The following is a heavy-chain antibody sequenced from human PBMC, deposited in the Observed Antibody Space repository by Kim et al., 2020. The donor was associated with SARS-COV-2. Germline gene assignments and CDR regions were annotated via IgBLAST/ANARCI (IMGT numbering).Heavy chain of an antibody. CDR2: ISYDGSTK. V-gene: IGHV3-30-3*01. CDR3: ATNLISDYVERY. Sequence: GGSLRLSCAASGFSFSDYAMHWVRQAPGKVLEWVAVISYDGSTKYYADSVKGRFTISRDNSKTTLYLQINSLRAEDTAVYYCATNLISDYVERYWGQGSLVTVSS. CDR1: GFSFSDYA. D-gene: IGHD4-17*01. J-gene: IGHJ4*02.